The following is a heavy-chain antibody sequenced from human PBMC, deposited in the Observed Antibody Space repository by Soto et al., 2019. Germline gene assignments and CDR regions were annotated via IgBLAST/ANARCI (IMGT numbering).Heavy chain of an antibody. J-gene: IGHJ6*02. CDR1: GGSISSGGW. V-gene: IGHV4-4*02. CDR3: ASGPRGRDGLDV. Sequence: QVQLQESGPGLVKPSGTLSLTCAVSGGSISSGGWWSWVRQPPGKGLEWIAEIHHSGSTNYKSSLKGRVTISVDKSKNQFSLSLRSVTAADPAVYDCASGPRGRDGLDVWGQGTTVTVSS. CDR2: IHHSGST.